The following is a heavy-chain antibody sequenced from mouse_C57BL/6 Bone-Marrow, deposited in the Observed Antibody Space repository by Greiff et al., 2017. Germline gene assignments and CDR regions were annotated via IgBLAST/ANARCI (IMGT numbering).Heavy chain of an antibody. CDR3: ARSPYWYFDV. CDR2: IRNKANGYTT. J-gene: IGHJ1*03. V-gene: IGHV7-3*01. Sequence: EVKLVESGGGLVQPGGSLSLSCAASGFTFTDYYMSWVRQPPGKALEWLGFIRNKANGYTTEYSASVKGRFTISRDNSQSILYLQLNALGAEDSATYCCARSPYWYFDVWGTGTTVTVSS. CDR1: GFTFTDYY.